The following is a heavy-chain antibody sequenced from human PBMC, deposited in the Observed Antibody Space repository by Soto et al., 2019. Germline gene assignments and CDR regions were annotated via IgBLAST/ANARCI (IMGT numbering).Heavy chain of an antibody. J-gene: IGHJ3*01. CDR3: SSAYCGGGGCYLPRDAFHV. CDR2: INPTSSHI. CDR1: GFTFSAYH. V-gene: IGHV3-21*01. Sequence: EVQLVESGGGLVMPGGSLRLSCAASGFTFSAYHMNWVRQAPGKGLEWVSSINPTSSHIYYADSVRGRFTISRDYSKNSVSLQRNSLRPEDAALYYCSSAYCGGGGCYLPRDAFHVWGQRTMVTVSS. D-gene: IGHD2-15*01.